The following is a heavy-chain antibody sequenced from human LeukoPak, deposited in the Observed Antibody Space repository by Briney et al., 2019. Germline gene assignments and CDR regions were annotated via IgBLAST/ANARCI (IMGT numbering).Heavy chain of an antibody. D-gene: IGHD2-2*02. Sequence: ASVKVSCKASGYTFTSYDINWVRQATGQGLEWMGWMNPNSGNTGYAQKFQGRVTMTGNTSISTAYMELSSLRSEDTAVYYCARGYCSSTSCYTENWFDPWGQGTLVTVSS. CDR1: GYTFTSYD. J-gene: IGHJ5*02. CDR3: ARGYCSSTSCYTENWFDP. V-gene: IGHV1-8*01. CDR2: MNPNSGNT.